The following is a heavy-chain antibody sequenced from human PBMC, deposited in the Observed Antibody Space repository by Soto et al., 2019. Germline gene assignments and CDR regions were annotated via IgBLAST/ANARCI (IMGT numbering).Heavy chain of an antibody. CDR2: IIPIFGTA. CDR3: ASEMATAGDPFAP. J-gene: IGHJ5*02. V-gene: IGHV1-69*13. CDR1: GGAFGSCA. Sequence: SVELSWKECGGAFGSCASSWVRQAPGQGLEWMGGIIPIFGTANYAQKFQGRVTITADESTSTAYMELSSLRSEDTAVYYCASEMATAGDPFAPWGQRTLVTVSS. D-gene: IGHD5-18*01.